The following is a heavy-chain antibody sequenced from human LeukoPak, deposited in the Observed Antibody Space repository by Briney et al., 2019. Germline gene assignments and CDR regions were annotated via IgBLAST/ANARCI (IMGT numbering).Heavy chain of an antibody. CDR3: ASSYGGNSGY. CDR2: INHSGNT. D-gene: IGHD4-23*01. J-gene: IGHJ4*02. V-gene: IGHV4-34*01. Sequence: SETLSLTCAASGGSFSGYYWSWIRPPPGKGREWMGEINHSGNTNYTPSPKSRATISVDTSKNQFSLKLSSVTGADTAVYYCASSYGGNSGYWGQGTLVTVSS. CDR1: GGSFSGYY.